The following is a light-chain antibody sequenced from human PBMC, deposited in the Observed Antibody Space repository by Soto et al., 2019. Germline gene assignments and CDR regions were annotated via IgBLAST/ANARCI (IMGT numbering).Light chain of an antibody. CDR3: QQSYSTPYT. J-gene: IGKJ3*01. Sequence: DIQTTQSPSSLSASVGDRVTITCRASQFISSRLNWYQQKPGKAPKLLISAASSLQSGVPSRFSGSGSGTDFTLTISSLQPEDFATFYCQQSYSTPYTFGPGTTVDIK. CDR1: QFISSR. CDR2: AAS. V-gene: IGKV1-39*01.